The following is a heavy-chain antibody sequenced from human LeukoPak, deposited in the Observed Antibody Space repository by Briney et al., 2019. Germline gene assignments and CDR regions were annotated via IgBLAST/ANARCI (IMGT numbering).Heavy chain of an antibody. J-gene: IGHJ4*02. V-gene: IGHV3-74*01. Sequence: GGSLRLSCAASGFTFNTYWMHWVRQAPGKGLVWVSDTNPEGITSNYADSVRGRFTISRDNAQNTLYLQMDGLRAEDTGIYYCVFFYTGLKIPYWGQGALVTVS. CDR2: TNPEGITS. CDR1: GFTFNTYW. CDR3: VFFYTGLKIPY. D-gene: IGHD3/OR15-3a*01.